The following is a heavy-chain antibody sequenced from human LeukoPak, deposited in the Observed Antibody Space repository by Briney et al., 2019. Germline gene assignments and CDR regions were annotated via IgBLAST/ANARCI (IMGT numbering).Heavy chain of an antibody. Sequence: GGSLRLSCAASGFTFSSYGMHWVRQAPGKGLEWVAVIWYDGSNKYYADSVKGRFTISRDNSKNTLYLQMNSLRAEDTAAYYCARSPMNRYYYDSSGYYPKYYFDYWGQGTLVTVSS. V-gene: IGHV3-33*01. J-gene: IGHJ4*02. CDR1: GFTFSSYG. CDR3: ARSPMNRYYYDSSGYYPKYYFDY. CDR2: IWYDGSNK. D-gene: IGHD3-22*01.